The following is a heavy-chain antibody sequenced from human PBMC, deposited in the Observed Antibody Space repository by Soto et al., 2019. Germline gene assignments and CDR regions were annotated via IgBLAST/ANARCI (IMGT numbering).Heavy chain of an antibody. J-gene: IGHJ5*02. CDR3: ARGLLLRVYDFFSGYYSSGWFDP. CDR1: GYTFTSYA. CDR2: INAGNGNT. V-gene: IGHV1-3*01. Sequence: ASVKVSCKASGYTFTSYAMHWVRQAPGQRLEWMGWINAGNGNTKYSQKFQGRVTITRDTSASTAYMELSSLRSEDTAVYYCARGLLLRVYDFFSGYYSSGWFDPWGQGTLVTVSS. D-gene: IGHD3-3*01.